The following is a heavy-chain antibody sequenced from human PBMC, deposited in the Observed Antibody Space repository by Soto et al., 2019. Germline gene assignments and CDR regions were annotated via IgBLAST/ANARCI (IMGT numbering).Heavy chain of an antibody. V-gene: IGHV3-48*01. CDR1: GFTFSSYS. CDR3: AREEGLLTWFDP. J-gene: IGHJ5*02. CDR2: ISSSSSTI. D-gene: IGHD2-15*01. Sequence: EVQLVESGGGLVQPGGSLRLSCAASGFTFSSYSMNWVRQAPGKGLEWVSYISSSSSTIYYADSVKGRFTISRDNAKNSLYLQMNSLRAEDTAVYYCAREEGLLTWFDPGGQGTRVTASS.